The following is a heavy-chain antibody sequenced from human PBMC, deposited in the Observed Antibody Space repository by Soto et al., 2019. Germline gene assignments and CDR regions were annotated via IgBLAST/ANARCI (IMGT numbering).Heavy chain of an antibody. D-gene: IGHD1-26*01. J-gene: IGHJ6*03. CDR2: IWYDGSNK. CDR1: GFTFSSYG. Sequence: GESLKISCAASGFTFSSYGMHWVRQAPGKGLEWVAVIWYDGSNKYYADSVKGRFTISRDNSKNTLYLQMNSLRAEDTAVYYCARDYFRRGGSSGYYYMDVWGKGTTVTVSS. CDR3: ARDYFRRGGSSGYYYMDV. V-gene: IGHV3-33*01.